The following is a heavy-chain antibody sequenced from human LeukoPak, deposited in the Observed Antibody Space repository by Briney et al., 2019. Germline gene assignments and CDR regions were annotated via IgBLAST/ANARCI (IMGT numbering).Heavy chain of an antibody. CDR1: GGSISSYY. Sequence: SETLPLTCTVSGGSISSYYWSWLRQPAGKGLERIGRIYTSGSTNYNPSLKSRVTISVDKSKNQFSLKLSSVTAADAAVYYCAREIYDSSGFNFDYWGQGTLVTVSS. V-gene: IGHV4-4*07. J-gene: IGHJ4*02. D-gene: IGHD3-22*01. CDR2: IYTSGST. CDR3: AREIYDSSGFNFDY.